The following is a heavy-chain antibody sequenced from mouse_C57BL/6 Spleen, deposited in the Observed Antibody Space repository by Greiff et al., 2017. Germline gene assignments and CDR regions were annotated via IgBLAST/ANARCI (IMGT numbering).Heavy chain of an antibody. CDR2: IHPNSGST. CDR3: ARYWNYDDYDGEGVDY. D-gene: IGHD2-4*01. CDR1: GYTFTSYW. J-gene: IGHJ2*01. V-gene: IGHV1-64*01. Sequence: QVQLQQPGAELVKPGASVKLSCKASGYTFTSYWMHWVKQRPGQGLEWIGMIHPNSGSTNYNEKVKSKATLTVDKSSSTAYMQLSSLTSEDSAVYYCARYWNYDDYDGEGVDYWGQGTTLTVSS.